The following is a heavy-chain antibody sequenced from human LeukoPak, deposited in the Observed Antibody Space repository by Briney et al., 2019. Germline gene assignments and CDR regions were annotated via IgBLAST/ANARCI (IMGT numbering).Heavy chain of an antibody. J-gene: IGHJ4*02. CDR1: GFSFSTYA. CDR3: VKDRSDKSSWYLGDY. D-gene: IGHD6-13*01. Sequence: GGSLRLSCAASGFSFSTYAMSWVRQAPGKGLEWVSAISGTGGSTYYADSVKGRLTISRDNSKNTLYLQMNSLRAEDTAIYYCVKDRSDKSSWYLGDYWGQGTLVAVSS. V-gene: IGHV3-23*01. CDR2: ISGTGGST.